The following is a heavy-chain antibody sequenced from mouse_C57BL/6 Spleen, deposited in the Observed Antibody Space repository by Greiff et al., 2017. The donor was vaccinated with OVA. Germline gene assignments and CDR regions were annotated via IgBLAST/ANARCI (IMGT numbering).Heavy chain of an antibody. V-gene: IGHV1-54*01. J-gene: IGHJ3*01. D-gene: IGHD2-4*01. CDR1: GYAFTNYL. CDR3: ARGPFYYDYDGGFAY. CDR2: INPGSGGT. Sequence: VQLVESGAELVRPGTSVKVSCKASGYAFTNYLIEWVKQRPGQGLEWIGVINPGSGGTNYNEKFKGKATLTADKSSSTAYMQLSSLTSEDSAVYFCARGPFYYDYDGGFAYWGQGTLVTVSA.